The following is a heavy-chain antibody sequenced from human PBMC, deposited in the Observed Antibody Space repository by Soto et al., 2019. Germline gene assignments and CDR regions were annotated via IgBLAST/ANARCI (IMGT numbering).Heavy chain of an antibody. D-gene: IGHD3-10*01. V-gene: IGHV4-30-4*01. CDR1: GGSISSGNYC. J-gene: IGHJ4*02. Sequence: SETLSLTCTVSGGSISSGNYCWSWIRQPPGKGLEWIGYIYYSGSTYYNPSLKSRVTISVDASKNQFSLKLSSVTAADTAVYYCARPHGSGSSYNDYWGQGNLVTVSS. CDR2: IYYSGST. CDR3: ARPHGSGSSYNDY.